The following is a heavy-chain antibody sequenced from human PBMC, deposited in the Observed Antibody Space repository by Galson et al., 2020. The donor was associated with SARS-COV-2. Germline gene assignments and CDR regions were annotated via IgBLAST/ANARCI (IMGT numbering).Heavy chain of an antibody. CDR3: ARGVSSSHNYYYYYYMDV. V-gene: IGHV3-13*01. J-gene: IGHJ6*03. CDR1: GFTFSSYD. Sequence: GGSLRLSCAASGFTFSSYDMNWVRQATGKGLEWVSAIGTAGDTYYPGSVTGRVTISRENAKNSLYLQMDSLRAGDTAVYYCARGVSSSHNYYYYYYMDVWGKGTTVTVSS. D-gene: IGHD6-6*01. CDR2: IGTAGDT.